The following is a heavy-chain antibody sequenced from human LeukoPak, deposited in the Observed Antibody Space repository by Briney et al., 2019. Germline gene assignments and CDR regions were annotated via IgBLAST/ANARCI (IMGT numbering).Heavy chain of an antibody. J-gene: IGHJ6*03. CDR2: IYYSGST. V-gene: IGHV4-39*01. Sequence: SETLSLTCTVSGGSISSSSYYWGWIRQPPGKGLEWIGSIYYSGSTYYNPSLKSRVAISVDTSKNQFSPKLSSVTAADTAVYYCARLYSYGSAYYYYYMDVWGKGTTVTISS. CDR3: ARLYSYGSAYYYYYMDV. D-gene: IGHD5-18*01. CDR1: GGSISSSSYY.